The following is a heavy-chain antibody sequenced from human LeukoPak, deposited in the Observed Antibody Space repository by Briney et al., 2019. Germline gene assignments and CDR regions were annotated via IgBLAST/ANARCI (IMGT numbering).Heavy chain of an antibody. CDR2: TYYRSKWYN. CDR3: ARVQYSSSSDYYYGMDV. Sequence: SQTLSLTCAISGDSVSSNSAAWNWFRQSPSRGLEWLGRTYYRSKWYNDYAVSVKSRITINPDTSKNQFSLQLNSVTPEDTAVYYCARVQYSSSSDYYYGMDVWGQGTTVTVSS. V-gene: IGHV6-1*01. CDR1: GDSVSSNSAA. J-gene: IGHJ6*02. D-gene: IGHD6-6*01.